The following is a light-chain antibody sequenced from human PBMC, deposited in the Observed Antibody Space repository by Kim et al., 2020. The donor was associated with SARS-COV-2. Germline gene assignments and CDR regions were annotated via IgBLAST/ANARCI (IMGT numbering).Light chain of an antibody. CDR3: QQYYTYPYT. CDR1: QSISSW. CDR2: KAS. V-gene: IGKV1-5*03. J-gene: IGKJ2*01. Sequence: SGSVGDRVTITCLASQSISSWLAWYQQKPGKAPKVLIYKASSLESGVPSRFSGSGSGTEFTLTISSLQPDDFASYYCQQYYTYPYTFGQGTKLEI.